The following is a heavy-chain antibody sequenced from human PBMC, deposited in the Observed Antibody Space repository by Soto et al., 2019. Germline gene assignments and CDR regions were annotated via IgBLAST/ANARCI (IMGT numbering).Heavy chain of an antibody. V-gene: IGHV4-34*01. D-gene: IGHD1-1*01. CDR3: ARLDWNHRVFDY. CDR1: GGSFSGYY. J-gene: IGHJ4*02. Sequence: SETLSLTCAVYGGSFSGYYWSWIRQPPGKGLEWIGEINHSGSTNYNPSLKSRVTISVDTSKNQFSLKLSSVTAADTAVYYCARLDWNHRVFDYWGQGTLVTVSS. CDR2: INHSGST.